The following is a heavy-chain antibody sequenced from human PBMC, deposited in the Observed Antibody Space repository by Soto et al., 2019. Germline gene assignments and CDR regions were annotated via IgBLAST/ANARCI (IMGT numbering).Heavy chain of an antibody. CDR2: IFYGGST. CDR1: GGSISIGSQY. D-gene: IGHD2-15*01. V-gene: IGHV4-39*01. Sequence: SETLSLTCSVSGGSISIGSQYWGWIRQPPGKGLEWIGNIFYGGSTFYNPSLKSRVAMSVDTSKNQFSLDLSSVTAADTAVYYCASQVLSAEGTWGMDVWGQGTTVTVSS. J-gene: IGHJ6*02. CDR3: ASQVLSAEGTWGMDV.